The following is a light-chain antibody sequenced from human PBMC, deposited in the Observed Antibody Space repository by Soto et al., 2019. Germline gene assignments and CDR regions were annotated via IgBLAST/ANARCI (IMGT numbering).Light chain of an antibody. J-gene: IGKJ1*01. CDR1: QSISSY. Sequence: DIQMTQSPSSLSAYVGDRVTITCRASQSISSYLNWYQQKPGKAPKLLIYAASSLQSGVPSRFSGSGSGTDFTLTISSLQPEDFATYYCQQYYSYFRTFGQGTKVDIK. CDR3: QQYYSYFRT. CDR2: AAS. V-gene: IGKV1-39*01.